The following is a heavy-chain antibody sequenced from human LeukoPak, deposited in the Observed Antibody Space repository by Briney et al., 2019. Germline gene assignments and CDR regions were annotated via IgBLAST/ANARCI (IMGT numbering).Heavy chain of an antibody. CDR2: ISSSSSYI. V-gene: IGHV3-21*01. CDR3: ARDRIVRRPGTNWFDP. CDR1: GFTFSSYS. J-gene: IGHJ5*02. Sequence: GGSLRLSCTTSGFTFSSYSMNWVRQAPGKGLEWVSSISSSSSYIYYADSVKGRFTISRDNAKNSLYLQMNSLRAEDTAVYYCARDRIVRRPGTNWFDPWGQGTLVTVSS. D-gene: IGHD3-22*01.